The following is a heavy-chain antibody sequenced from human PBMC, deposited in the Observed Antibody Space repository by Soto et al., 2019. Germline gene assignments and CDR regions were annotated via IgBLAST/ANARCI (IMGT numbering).Heavy chain of an antibody. J-gene: IGHJ4*02. CDR2: IYYSGNT. Sequence: QVQLQESGPGLVKPSETLSLTCTVSGDSISSYYWSWIRQPPGKGLEWIGYIYYSGNTHYNPSLKSRVTRSVDTSNNQFSLKLSSVTAADTAVYYCARESGGGTPPGYGSFDYWGQGTLVTVSS. CDR1: GDSISSYY. V-gene: IGHV4-59*01. D-gene: IGHD1-1*01. CDR3: ARESGGGTPPGYGSFDY.